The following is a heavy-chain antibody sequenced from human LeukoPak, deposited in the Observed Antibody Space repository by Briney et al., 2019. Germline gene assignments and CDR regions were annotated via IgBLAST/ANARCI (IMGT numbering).Heavy chain of an antibody. D-gene: IGHD2-2*01. CDR3: AKAIDGSSYRYYDY. J-gene: IGHJ4*02. V-gene: IGHV3-23*01. Sequence: PGGSLRLSCAASGFTFINYIMTWVRQAPGQGLEWVSAISGSGGTTVYSDSVKGRFTVSRDNSRNTLYLQMNSLRAEDTAVYYCAKAIDGSSYRYYDYWRQGRLVTVSS. CDR1: GFTFINYI. CDR2: ISGSGGTT.